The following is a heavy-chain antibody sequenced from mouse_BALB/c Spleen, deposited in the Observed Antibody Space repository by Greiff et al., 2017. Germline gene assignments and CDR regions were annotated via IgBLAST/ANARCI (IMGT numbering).Heavy chain of an antibody. Sequence: VKLMESGPDLVAPSQSLSITCTVSGFSLTSYGVHWVRQPPGKGLEWLVVIWSDGSTTYNSALKSRLSISKDNSKSQVFLKMNSLQTDDTAMYYCARQYDYDGGGYAMDYWGQGTSVTVSS. CDR3: ARQYDYDGGGYAMDY. CDR1: GFSLTSYG. V-gene: IGHV2-6-2*01. CDR2: IWSDGST. J-gene: IGHJ4*01. D-gene: IGHD2-4*01.